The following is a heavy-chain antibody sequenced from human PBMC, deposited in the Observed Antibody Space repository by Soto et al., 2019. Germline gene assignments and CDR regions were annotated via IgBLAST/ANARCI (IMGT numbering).Heavy chain of an antibody. V-gene: IGHV3-15*07. J-gene: IGHJ3*02. CDR3: TTYLWFGELPGLLDAFDI. CDR2: IKSKTDGGTT. Sequence: EVQLVESGGGLVKPGVSLRLSCAASGLTFSNAWMNWVRQAPGKGLEWVGRIKSKTDGGTTDYAAPVKGRFTISRDDSKNTLYLHMNSLKTKDTAVYYCTTYLWFGELPGLLDAFDIWGQGTMVTVSS. D-gene: IGHD3-10*01. CDR1: GLTFSNAW.